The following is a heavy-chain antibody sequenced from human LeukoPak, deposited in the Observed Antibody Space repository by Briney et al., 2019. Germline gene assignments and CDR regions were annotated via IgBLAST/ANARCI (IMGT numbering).Heavy chain of an antibody. Sequence: PPETLSLTCTVSGGSISSGGYYWSWIRQPPGKGLEWIGYIYHSGSTYYNPSLKSRVTISVDRSKNQFSLKLSSVTAADTAVYYCARVGGSEAFDIWGQGTMVTVSS. CDR2: IYHSGST. D-gene: IGHD6-25*01. V-gene: IGHV4-30-2*01. J-gene: IGHJ3*02. CDR3: ARVGGSEAFDI. CDR1: GGSISSGGYY.